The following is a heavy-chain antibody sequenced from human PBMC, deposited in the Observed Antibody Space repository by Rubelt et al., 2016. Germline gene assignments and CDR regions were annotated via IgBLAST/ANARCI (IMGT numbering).Heavy chain of an antibody. V-gene: IGHV4-34*01. D-gene: IGHD3-22*01. Sequence: QVQLQQWGAGLLKPSETLSLTCAVYGGSFSGYYWSWIRQPPGKGLEWIGEINHSGSTNYNPSLKSRVTLSGDKSKNRVSQKPSSVPASETAVDYGARVEGYSNNWVDPGGQGTLVTVSS. J-gene: IGHJ5*02. CDR2: INHSGST. CDR3: ARVEGYSNNWVDP. CDR1: GGSFSGYY.